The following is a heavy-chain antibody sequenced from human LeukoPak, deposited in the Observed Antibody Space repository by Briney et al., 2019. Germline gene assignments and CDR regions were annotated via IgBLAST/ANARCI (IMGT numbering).Heavy chain of an antibody. CDR1: GFTFSGSA. J-gene: IGHJ6*03. CDR3: TTRIAARLAYYYYYMDV. D-gene: IGHD6-6*01. V-gene: IGHV3-73*01. CDR2: IRSKANSYAT. Sequence: PGGSLRLSCAASGFTFSGSAMHWVRQASGKGLEWVGRIRSKANSYATAYAASVKGRFTISRDDSKNTAYLQMNSLKTEDTAVYYCTTRIAARLAYYYYYMDVWGKGTTVTVSS.